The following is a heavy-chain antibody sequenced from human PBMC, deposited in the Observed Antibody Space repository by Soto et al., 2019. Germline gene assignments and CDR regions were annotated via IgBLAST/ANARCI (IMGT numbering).Heavy chain of an antibody. V-gene: IGHV3-30-3*01. J-gene: IGHJ4*02. D-gene: IGHD5-12*01. CDR2: ISYDGSNK. Sequence: QVQLVESGGGVVQPGRSLRLSCAASGFTFSSYAMHWVRQAPGKGLEWVAVISYDGSNKYYADSVKGRFTISRDNSKNTLYLQMNSLRAEDTAVDYCARATTTYYFDYWGQGTLVTVSS. CDR1: GFTFSSYA. CDR3: ARATTTYYFDY.